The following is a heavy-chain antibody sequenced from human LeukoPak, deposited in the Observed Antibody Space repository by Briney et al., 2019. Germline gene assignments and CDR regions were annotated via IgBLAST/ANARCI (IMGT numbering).Heavy chain of an antibody. CDR3: AGTAKYMAV. Sequence: WETVSLTCTVSGGSTSSYYWSWLRQPPGKGLEWIGYISCRENTNYNPSLKSRVNISVDSSKNQFSLKLSSVTAADTAVYYCAGTAKYMAVWGKGTTVTVSS. J-gene: IGHJ6*03. V-gene: IGHV4-4*08. CDR2: ISCRENT. CDR1: GGSTSSYY.